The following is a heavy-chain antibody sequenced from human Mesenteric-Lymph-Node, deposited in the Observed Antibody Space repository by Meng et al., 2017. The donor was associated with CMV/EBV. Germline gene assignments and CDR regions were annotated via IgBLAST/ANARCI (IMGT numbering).Heavy chain of an antibody. CDR2: INHSGST. CDR1: GGSFSGYY. Sequence: VYGGSFSGYYWSWIRQPPGKGLEWIGEINHSGSTNYNPSLKSRVTISVDTSKNQFSLKLSSVTAADTAVYYCAGSSTSCYACNWFDPWGQGTLVTVSS. J-gene: IGHJ5*02. CDR3: AGSSTSCYACNWFDP. V-gene: IGHV4-34*01. D-gene: IGHD2-2*01.